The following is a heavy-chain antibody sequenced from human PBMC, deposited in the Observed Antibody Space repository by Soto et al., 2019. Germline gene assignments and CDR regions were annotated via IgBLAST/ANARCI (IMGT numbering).Heavy chain of an antibody. D-gene: IGHD4-17*01. Sequence: PSETLSLTCTVSGGSISSSSYYWGWIRQPPGKGLEWIGSIYYSGSTYYNPSLKSRVTISVDTSKNQFSLKLSSVTAADTAVYYCARLGRGSLTVTTYGYFDYWGQGTLVTVSS. CDR2: IYYSGST. V-gene: IGHV4-39*01. J-gene: IGHJ4*02. CDR3: ARLGRGSLTVTTYGYFDY. CDR1: GGSISSSSYY.